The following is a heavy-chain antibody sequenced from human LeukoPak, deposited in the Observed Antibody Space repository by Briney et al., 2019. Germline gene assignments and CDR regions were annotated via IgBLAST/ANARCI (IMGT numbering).Heavy chain of an antibody. CDR2: IYYSGST. J-gene: IGHJ4*02. CDR3: ARLKSVLLWFGELLSYYFDY. D-gene: IGHD3-10*01. CDR1: DGSISSSSYY. Sequence: SETLSLTCTVSDGSISSSSYYWGWIRQPPGKGLEWIGSIYYSGSTYYNPSLKSRVTISVDTSKNQFSLKLSSVTAADTAVYYCARLKSVLLWFGELLSYYFDYWGQGTLLTVSS. V-gene: IGHV4-39*01.